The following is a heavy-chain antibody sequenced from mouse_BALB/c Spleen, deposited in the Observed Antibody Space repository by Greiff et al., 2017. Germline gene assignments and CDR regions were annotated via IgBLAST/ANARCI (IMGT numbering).Heavy chain of an antibody. V-gene: IGHV5-4*02. CDR3: ARDYGSSYDAMDY. D-gene: IGHD1-1*01. Sequence: EVKVVESGGGLVKPGGSLKLSCAASGFTFSDYYMYWVRQTPEKRLEWVATISDGGSYTYYPDSVKGRFTISRDNAKNNLYLQMSSLKSEDTAMYYCARDYGSSYDAMDYWGQGTSVTVSS. CDR2: ISDGGSYT. CDR1: GFTFSDYY. J-gene: IGHJ4*01.